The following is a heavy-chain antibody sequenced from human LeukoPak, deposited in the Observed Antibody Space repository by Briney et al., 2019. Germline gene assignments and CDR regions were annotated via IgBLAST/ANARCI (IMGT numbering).Heavy chain of an antibody. Sequence: PSQTLSLTCTVSGGSISSGDYYWSWIRQPPGKGLEWIGYIYYSGSTCYNPSLKSRVTTSVDTSKNQFSLKLSSVTAADTAVYYCARESVVPAAFRYFDLWGRGTLVTVSS. CDR2: IYYSGST. V-gene: IGHV4-30-4*08. CDR3: ARESVVPAAFRYFDL. D-gene: IGHD2-2*01. CDR1: GGSISSGDYY. J-gene: IGHJ2*01.